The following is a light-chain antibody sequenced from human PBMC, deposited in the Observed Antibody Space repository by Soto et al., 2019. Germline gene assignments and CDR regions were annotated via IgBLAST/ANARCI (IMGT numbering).Light chain of an antibody. CDR2: EVS. Sequence: QSVLTQPPSASGSPGQSVTISCTGTSSDVGGYNYVSWYQHHPGKAPKLMIYEVSKRPSGVPDRFSGSKSGNTASLTVSGFQAEDEADYYCSSYAGSKNNYVFGLGTKVTAL. CDR1: SSDVGGYNY. CDR3: SSYAGSKNNYV. V-gene: IGLV2-8*01. J-gene: IGLJ1*01.